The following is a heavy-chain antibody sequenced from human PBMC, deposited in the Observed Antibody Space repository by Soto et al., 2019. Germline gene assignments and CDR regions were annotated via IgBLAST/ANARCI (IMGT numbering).Heavy chain of an antibody. Sequence: GSLRLSCAASGFTFSSYWMSWVRQAPGKGLEWVANIKQDGSEKYYVDSVKGRFTISRDNAKDSLYLQMNSLRAEDTAVYYCARDVVRYCSSTSCYDYYYYYMDVWGKGTTVTVSS. CDR2: IKQDGSEK. J-gene: IGHJ6*03. V-gene: IGHV3-7*01. CDR1: GFTFSSYW. CDR3: ARDVVRYCSSTSCYDYYYYYMDV. D-gene: IGHD2-2*01.